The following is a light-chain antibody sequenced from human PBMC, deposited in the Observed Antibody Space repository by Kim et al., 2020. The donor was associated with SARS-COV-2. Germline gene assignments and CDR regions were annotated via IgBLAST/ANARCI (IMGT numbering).Light chain of an antibody. CDR1: QSISGN. CDR3: QQYNNWLT. V-gene: IGKV3D-15*01. J-gene: IGKJ1*01. Sequence: IVMTQSPATLSVSPGERATLSCRASQSISGNLAWYQQKPGQAPRHLMYGASTRATGIPARFSGSGSGTEFTLTISSLQSEDFAVYYCQQYNNWLTFGQGTKVEIK. CDR2: GAS.